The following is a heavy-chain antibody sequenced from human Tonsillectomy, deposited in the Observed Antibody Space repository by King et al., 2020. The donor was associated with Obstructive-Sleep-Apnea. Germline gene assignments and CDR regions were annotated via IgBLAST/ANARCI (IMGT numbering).Heavy chain of an antibody. CDR3: AKGGRSRLLGYGMDV. Sequence: VQLVESGGGLVQPGGSLRLSCAASGFTFSSYAMSWVRQTPGKGLEWVSATGGGGVSTYYADSVKGRFTISRDNSRNTLYLLMNSLRAEDTAGYYCAKGGRSRLLGYGMDVWGQGTTVTVSS. V-gene: IGHV3-23*04. J-gene: IGHJ6*02. CDR2: TGGGGVST. CDR1: GFTFSSYA. D-gene: IGHD2-15*01.